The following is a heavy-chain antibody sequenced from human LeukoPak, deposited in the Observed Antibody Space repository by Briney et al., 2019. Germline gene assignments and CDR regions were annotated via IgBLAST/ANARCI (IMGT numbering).Heavy chain of an antibody. CDR2: ISVYNGNI. Sequence: GASVKVSCKASGYTFTNYGISWVRQAPGQGLEWMGWISVYNGNINYAQKFQGRVTMTTDTSTSTAYMELRSLRSDDTAVYYCARDPSYDILTGSDYWGQGTLVTVSS. CDR3: ARDPSYDILTGSDY. J-gene: IGHJ4*02. D-gene: IGHD3-9*01. V-gene: IGHV1-18*01. CDR1: GYTFTNYG.